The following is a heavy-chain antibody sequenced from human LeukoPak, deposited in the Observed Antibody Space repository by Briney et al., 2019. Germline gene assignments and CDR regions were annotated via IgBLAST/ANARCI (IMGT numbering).Heavy chain of an antibody. CDR3: ASQSSGRPDY. CDR1: GFTFSTYS. Sequence: GGSLRLSCAASGFTFSTYSMNWVRQAPGKGLEWVSVIYSGGSTYYTDSVKGRFTISRDSSKNTLYLQMNSLRAEDTAVYYCASQSSGRPDYWGQGTLVTVSS. CDR2: IYSGGST. V-gene: IGHV3-53*01. J-gene: IGHJ4*02. D-gene: IGHD3-22*01.